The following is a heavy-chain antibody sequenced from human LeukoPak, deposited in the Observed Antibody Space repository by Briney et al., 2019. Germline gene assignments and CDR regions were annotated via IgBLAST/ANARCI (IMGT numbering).Heavy chain of an antibody. CDR2: ISGLGRST. CDR3: AKSHIAVAGISGYSFES. V-gene: IGHV3-43*02. CDR1: GFTFSSYA. J-gene: IGHJ5*01. Sequence: GGSLRLSCAASGFTFSSYAMHWARQAPGKGLEWVSLISGLGRSTYYADSVKGRFTISRDNRKNSLYPQMNSLRTEDTALYFCAKSHIAVAGISGYSFESWGQGTLVIVSS. D-gene: IGHD6-19*01.